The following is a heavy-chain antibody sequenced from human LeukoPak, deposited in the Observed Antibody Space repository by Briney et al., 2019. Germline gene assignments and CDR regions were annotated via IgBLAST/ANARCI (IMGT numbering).Heavy chain of an antibody. V-gene: IGHV3-30*02. Sequence: PGGSLRLSCAASGFTFSSYGMHWVRQAPGKGLDWVAFIHHDGSNKYYADSVRGRFTISRDNSKNTLYLQMNSLRAEDTAVYYCAKEVIVNWGQGTLVTVSS. CDR2: IHHDGSNK. CDR3: AKEVIVN. D-gene: IGHD3-10*01. CDR1: GFTFSSYG. J-gene: IGHJ4*02.